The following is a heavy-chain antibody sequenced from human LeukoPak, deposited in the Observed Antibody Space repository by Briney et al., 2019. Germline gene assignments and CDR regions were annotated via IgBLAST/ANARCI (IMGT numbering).Heavy chain of an antibody. CDR3: ARDLETIFGVVIRTFDY. D-gene: IGHD3-3*01. Sequence: GGSLRLSCAASGFTFSSYSMNWVRQAPGKGLEGDSSISSSSSYIYYADSVKGRSTISRDNAKNSLYLQMNSLRAEDTAVYYCARDLETIFGVVIRTFDYWGQGTLVTVSS. J-gene: IGHJ4*02. CDR2: ISSSSSYI. V-gene: IGHV3-21*01. CDR1: GFTFSSYS.